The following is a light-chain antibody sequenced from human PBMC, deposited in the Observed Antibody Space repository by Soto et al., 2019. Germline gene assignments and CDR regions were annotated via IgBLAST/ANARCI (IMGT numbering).Light chain of an antibody. CDR3: PPRSCWLWT. J-gene: IGKJ1*01. Sequence: EIVLTQSPATLSLPPGERATLSCRASRSVSSYLACYQQKAGQAPSLLIAESSNRATGIPARFIGSGSGTDCTITVRSLKPEDFEVYYCPPRSCWLWTFGQGTKVEIK. CDR2: ESS. V-gene: IGKV3-11*01. CDR1: RSVSSY.